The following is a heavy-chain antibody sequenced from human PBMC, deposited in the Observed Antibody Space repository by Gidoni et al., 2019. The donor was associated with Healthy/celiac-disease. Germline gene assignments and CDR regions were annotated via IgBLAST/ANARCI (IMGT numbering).Heavy chain of an antibody. CDR2: ISYDGSNK. CDR1: GFTFSSYA. J-gene: IGHJ4*02. Sequence: QVQLVESGGGVVQPGRSLRLSCAASGFTFSSYAMHWVRQAPGKGLEWVAVISYDGSNKYYADSVKGRFTISRDNSKNTLYLQMNSLRAEDTAVYYCARDRRDGYNRESYYFDYWGQGTLVTVSS. CDR3: ARDRRDGYNRESYYFDY. D-gene: IGHD5-12*01. V-gene: IGHV3-30-3*01.